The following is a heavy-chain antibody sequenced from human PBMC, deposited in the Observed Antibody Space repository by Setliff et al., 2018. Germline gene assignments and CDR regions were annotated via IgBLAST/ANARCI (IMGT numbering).Heavy chain of an antibody. J-gene: IGHJ3*02. D-gene: IGHD3-22*01. CDR3: ARDLDYQYYYDTSGRDAFDI. V-gene: IGHV1-69*05. CDR1: GGTFSNYD. Sequence: SVKVSCKASGGTFSNYDISWVRQAPGQGLEWMGGLIPMFGTPGYAQKFQDRVTITTDESTSTAYMELRSLRSDDTAVYYCARDLDYQYYYDTSGRDAFDIWGQGTMVTVSS. CDR2: LIPMFGTP.